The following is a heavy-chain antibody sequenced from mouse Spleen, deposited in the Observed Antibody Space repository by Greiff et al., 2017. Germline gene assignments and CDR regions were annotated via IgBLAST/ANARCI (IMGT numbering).Heavy chain of an antibody. CDR1: GFTFSSYA. V-gene: IGHV5-9*04. CDR3: ARQRAYGYDDGLDY. Sequence: EVKLMESGGGLVKLGGSLKLSCAASGFTFSSYAMSWVRQTPEKRLEWVATISSGGGNTYYPDSVKGRFTISRDNAKNTLYLQMSSLKSEDTAMYYCARQRAYGYDDGLDYWGQGTTLTVSS. CDR2: ISSGGGNT. J-gene: IGHJ2*01. D-gene: IGHD2-2*01.